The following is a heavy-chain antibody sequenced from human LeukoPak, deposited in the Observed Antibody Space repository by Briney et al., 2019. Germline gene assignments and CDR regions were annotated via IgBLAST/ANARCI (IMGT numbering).Heavy chain of an antibody. CDR3: AKGPQWLVKGVYFDY. CDR2: IRYDGSNT. V-gene: IGHV3-30*02. CDR1: GFIFSSYG. Sequence: GGSLRLSCAASGFIFSSYGMHWVRQAPGKGLEWVAFIRYDGSNTYYADSVKGRFTISRDNSKNTLYLQMNSLRGEDTAVYYCAKGPQWLVKGVYFDYWGQGTLVTVSS. J-gene: IGHJ4*02. D-gene: IGHD6-19*01.